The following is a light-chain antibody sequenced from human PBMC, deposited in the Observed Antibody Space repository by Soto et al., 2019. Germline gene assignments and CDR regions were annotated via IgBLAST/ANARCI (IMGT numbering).Light chain of an antibody. CDR2: DAS. CDR1: QSVGSY. CDR3: QQRSNWPSLT. Sequence: EIVLTQSPATPSLSPVERATLSCRASQSVGSYLAWYQHKPGQAPRLLISDASNRATGIPARFSGSGSETDFSLTISSLEPEDSAVYYCQQRSNWPSLTFGGGTKVDIK. V-gene: IGKV3-11*01. J-gene: IGKJ4*01.